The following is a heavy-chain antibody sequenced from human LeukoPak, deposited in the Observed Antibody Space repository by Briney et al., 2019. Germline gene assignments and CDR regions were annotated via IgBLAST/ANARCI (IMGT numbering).Heavy chain of an antibody. V-gene: IGHV3-23*01. CDR2: ISDSGSST. CDR1: GFSFGSYG. J-gene: IGHJ6*03. D-gene: IGHD3/OR15-3a*01. Sequence: GETLRLSCAASGFSFGSYGMSWVRQAPGKGLEWVSGISDSGSSTNYADSVKGRFTISRDNSKNTLFLQMNSLRAEDTAVYYCARVVHAPGLTYYYYYMDVWGKGTTVTVSS. CDR3: ARVVHAPGLTYYYYYMDV.